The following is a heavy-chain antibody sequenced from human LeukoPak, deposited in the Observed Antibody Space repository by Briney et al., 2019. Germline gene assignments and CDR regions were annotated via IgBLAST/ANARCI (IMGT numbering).Heavy chain of an antibody. V-gene: IGHV1-18*01. Sequence: ASVKVSCKASGYTFTSYGISWVRQAPGQGLEWMGWISAYNGNTNYAQKLQGRVTMTTDTSTSTAYMELRNLRSDDTAVYYCARVDIVATTSGEYYYYGMDVWGQGTTVTVSS. CDR1: GYTFTSYG. D-gene: IGHD5-12*01. CDR3: ARVDIVATTSGEYYYYGMDV. CDR2: ISAYNGNT. J-gene: IGHJ6*02.